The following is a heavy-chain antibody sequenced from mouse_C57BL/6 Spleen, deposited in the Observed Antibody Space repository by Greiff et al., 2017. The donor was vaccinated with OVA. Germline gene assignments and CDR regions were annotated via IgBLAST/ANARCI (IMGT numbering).Heavy chain of an antibody. J-gene: IGHJ2*01. D-gene: IGHD1-1*01. V-gene: IGHV8-8*01. CDR3: ARIRYYGSSYVRYFDY. Sequence: QVTLKESGPGILQPSQTLSLTCSFSGFSLSTFGMGVGWIRQPSGKGLEWLAHIWWDDDKYYNPALKSRLTISKDTSKNQVFLKIANVDTADTATYYCARIRYYGSSYVRYFDYWGQGTTLTVSS. CDR1: GFSLSTFGMG. CDR2: IWWDDDK.